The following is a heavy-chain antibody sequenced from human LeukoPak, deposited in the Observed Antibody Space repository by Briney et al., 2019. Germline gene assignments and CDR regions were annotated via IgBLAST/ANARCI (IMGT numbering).Heavy chain of an antibody. CDR3: ARDLSSSWQSFDY. D-gene: IGHD6-13*01. Sequence: GGSLRLSCAASGFTFSDYYMSWIRQAPGKGLEWVSYISSSGSIIYYADSVKGRFTISRDNAKNSLYLQMNSLRAEDTAVYYCARDLSSSWQSFDYWGQGTLVTVSS. J-gene: IGHJ4*02. CDR2: ISSSGSII. CDR1: GFTFSDYY. V-gene: IGHV3-11*04.